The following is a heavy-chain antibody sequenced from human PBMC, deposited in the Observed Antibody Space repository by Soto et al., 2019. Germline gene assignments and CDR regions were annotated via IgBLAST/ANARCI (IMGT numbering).Heavy chain of an antibody. D-gene: IGHD2-15*01. V-gene: IGHV3-23*01. Sequence: GSLRLSCGASGVTFSNYAMSWVRQAPGKGLEWVSAISGSGESTFYGDSVKGRFTVSRDNSKNTLYLQMNSLGVEDTAEYYCAKGGGSCCFDCWGQGTLVTVSS. CDR2: ISGSGEST. J-gene: IGHJ4*02. CDR3: AKGGGSCCFDC. CDR1: GVTFSNYA.